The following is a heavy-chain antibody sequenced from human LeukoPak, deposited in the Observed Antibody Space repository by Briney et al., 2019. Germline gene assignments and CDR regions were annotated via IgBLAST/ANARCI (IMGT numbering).Heavy chain of an antibody. V-gene: IGHV1-2*06. CDR3: ARESINYYDSSGYFDY. CDR2: INPNSGGT. Sequence: ASVKVSCKASGYTFTGYYMHWVRQAPGRGLEWMGRINPNSGGTNYAQKFQGRVTMTRDTSISTAYMELSRLRSDDTAVYYCARESINYYDSSGYFDYWGQGTLVTVSS. D-gene: IGHD3-22*01. CDR1: GYTFTGYY. J-gene: IGHJ4*02.